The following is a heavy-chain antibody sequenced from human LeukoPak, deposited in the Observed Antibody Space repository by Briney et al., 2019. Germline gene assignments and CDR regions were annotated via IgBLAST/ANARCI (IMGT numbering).Heavy chain of an antibody. Sequence: PGGSLRLSCAASGFTISNNYMSWLRQAPGKGLECVAVLYSGGTTYYSDSVKGRFTISRDNSKNTLFLQMNSLRAEDTAMYYCAANHPFDPWGQGTLVTVPS. J-gene: IGHJ5*02. CDR3: AANHPFDP. D-gene: IGHD1-14*01. CDR2: LYSGGTT. CDR1: GFTISNNY. V-gene: IGHV3-66*01.